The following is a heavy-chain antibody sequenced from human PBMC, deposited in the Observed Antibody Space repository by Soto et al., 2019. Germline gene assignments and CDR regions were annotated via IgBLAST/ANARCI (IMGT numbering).Heavy chain of an antibody. CDR3: ARDSRTEGDPLYSFDI. CDR1: GFTFSSYS. D-gene: IGHD3-10*01. J-gene: IGHJ3*02. CDR2: ISSRSSYI. Sequence: GGSMRLACAASGFTFSSYSMNWVRQAPGKGREWVASISSRSSYIYYADSVKGRFTISRDNAKNSLYLQIHSLRAEDTVVYFCARDSRTEGDPLYSFDIWGQGTMVTVSS. V-gene: IGHV3-21*01.